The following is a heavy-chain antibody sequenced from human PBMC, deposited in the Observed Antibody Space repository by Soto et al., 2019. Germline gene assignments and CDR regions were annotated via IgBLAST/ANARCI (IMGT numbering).Heavy chain of an antibody. Sequence: EVQLLESGGGLVQPGGSLRLSCAASGFTFSSYAMSWVRQAPGKGLEWVSAISGSGGSTYYADSVKGRFTISRDNSKNTLYLQMNSLRAEDTAVYYCAKDLWGYCNSTSCYDFDYWGQGTLVTVSS. J-gene: IGHJ4*02. V-gene: IGHV3-23*01. CDR2: ISGSGGST. CDR1: GFTFSSYA. CDR3: AKDLWGYCNSTSCYDFDY. D-gene: IGHD2-2*01.